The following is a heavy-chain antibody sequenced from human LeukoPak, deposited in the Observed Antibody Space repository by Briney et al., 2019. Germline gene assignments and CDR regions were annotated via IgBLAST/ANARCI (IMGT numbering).Heavy chain of an antibody. J-gene: IGHJ3*02. CDR1: GFTLSNAW. CDR3: TTGTFWSGYAFDM. Sequence: GGSLRLFCAASGFTLSNAWMSWVRQAPGKGLEGVGGIQSKTDGGTTDYAATVKGRLTIPRDDSKNTLYLQMNSLKTEDPAVYYCTTGTFWSGYAFDMWGEGTMVTVSS. D-gene: IGHD3-3*01. V-gene: IGHV3-15*01. CDR2: IQSKTDGGTT.